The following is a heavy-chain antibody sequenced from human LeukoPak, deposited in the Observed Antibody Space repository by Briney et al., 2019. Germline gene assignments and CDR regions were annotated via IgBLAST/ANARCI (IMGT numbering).Heavy chain of an antibody. CDR3: ARETVAGLQYYFDY. Sequence: PGGSLRLSCAASGFTVSSNYMNWVRQAPGKGLEWVSVIYSGGSTYYADSVKGRFTISRDNSKNTLYLQMNSLRAEDTAVYYCARETVAGLQYYFDYWGQGTLVTVSS. V-gene: IGHV3-53*01. CDR2: IYSGGST. CDR1: GFTVSSNY. J-gene: IGHJ4*02. D-gene: IGHD6-19*01.